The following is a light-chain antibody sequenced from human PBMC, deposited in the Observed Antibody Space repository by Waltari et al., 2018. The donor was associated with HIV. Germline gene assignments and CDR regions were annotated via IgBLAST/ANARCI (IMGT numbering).Light chain of an antibody. J-gene: IGLJ3*02. V-gene: IGLV2-14*01. CDR1: NSDIGSSAL. CDR3: CSYTSAATWV. Sequence: QSALTQPASVSGSRGQSITLPCTGTNSDIGSSALVSWYQQHPGDAPKLIIYEVSYRPSGVSDRFSGSKSINAASLTISGLQADDEADYYCCSYTSAATWVFGGGTKVTVL. CDR2: EVS.